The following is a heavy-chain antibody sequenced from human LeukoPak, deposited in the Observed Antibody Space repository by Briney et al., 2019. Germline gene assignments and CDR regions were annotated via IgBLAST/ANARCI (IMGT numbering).Heavy chain of an antibody. CDR3: ARAGVGYFQH. CDR1: GGSFSGYY. CDR2: INHSGST. D-gene: IGHD2-15*01. J-gene: IGHJ1*01. V-gene: IGHV4-34*01. Sequence: SETLSLTCAVYGGSFSGYYWSWIRQPPGKGLEWIGEINHSGSTNYNPSLKSRVTISVDTSKNQFSLKLSSVTAADTAVYYCARAGVGYFQHWGQGTLVTVSS.